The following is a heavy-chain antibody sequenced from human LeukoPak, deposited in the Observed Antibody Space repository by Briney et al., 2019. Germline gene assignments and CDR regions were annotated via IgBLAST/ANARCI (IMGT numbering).Heavy chain of an antibody. V-gene: IGHV1-69*04. CDR3: ARFPRSSAGWFDP. CDR2: IIPILGIA. D-gene: IGHD6-13*01. Sequence: ASVKVSCKASGGTFSSYAISWVRQAPGQGLEWMGRIIPILGIANYAQKFQGRVTITADKSTSTAYMELSSLRSEDTAVYYCARFPRSSAGWFDPWGQGTLVTVSS. J-gene: IGHJ5*02. CDR1: GGTFSSYA.